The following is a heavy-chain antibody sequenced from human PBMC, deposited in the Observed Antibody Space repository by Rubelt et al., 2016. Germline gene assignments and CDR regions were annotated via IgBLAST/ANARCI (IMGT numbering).Heavy chain of an antibody. V-gene: IGHV1-18*01. D-gene: IGHD2-2*01. Sequence: QVQLVQSGAEVKKPGASVKVSCKASGYTFTTYGISWVRQAPGQGLEWRGWIRTYNGNQNYAQKLQGRGTMTTDTATSTAYMGLRSLRSDDTAMYFCARGYCSSANCLFNWFDPWGQGTLVTVSS. CDR1: GYTFTTYG. CDR2: IRTYNGNQ. CDR3: ARGYCSSANCLFNWFDP. J-gene: IGHJ5*02.